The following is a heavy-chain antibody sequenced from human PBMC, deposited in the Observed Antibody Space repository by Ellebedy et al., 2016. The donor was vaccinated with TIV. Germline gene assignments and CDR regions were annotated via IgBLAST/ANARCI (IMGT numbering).Heavy chain of an antibody. Sequence: ASVKVSXKASGYTFTSYDINWVRQATGQGLEWMGWMNPNSGNTGYEQKFQGRVTMTRNTSISTAYMELSSLRSEDTAVYYCARDSKELERGRGYFDPWGQGTLVTVSS. D-gene: IGHD1-1*01. V-gene: IGHV1-8*01. J-gene: IGHJ5*02. CDR2: MNPNSGNT. CDR3: ARDSKELERGRGYFDP. CDR1: GYTFTSYD.